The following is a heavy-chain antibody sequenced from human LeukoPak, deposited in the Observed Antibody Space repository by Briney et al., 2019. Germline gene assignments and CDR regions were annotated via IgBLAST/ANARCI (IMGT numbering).Heavy chain of an antibody. Sequence: GGSLRLSCAASGFTFSSYSMNWVRQAPGKGREGVSSISSTSSYIYYADSVKGGFTISRENAKNSLYLQMNRLRDEDTAVYYCARRPFPPTTVTTSYYYMDVCGKGTTVTVSS. D-gene: IGHD4-11*01. CDR1: GFTFSSYS. CDR3: ARRPFPPTTVTTSYYYMDV. J-gene: IGHJ6*03. CDR2: ISSTSSYI. V-gene: IGHV3-21*01.